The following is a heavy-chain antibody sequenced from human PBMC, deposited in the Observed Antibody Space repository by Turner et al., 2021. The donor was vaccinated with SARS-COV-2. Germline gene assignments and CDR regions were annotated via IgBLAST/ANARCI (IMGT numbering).Heavy chain of an antibody. CDR2: IYSSGSK. CDR1: GFTVSSNY. V-gene: IGHV3-66*01. Sequence: EVQMVESGGGLVQPGGSLRLSCTASGFTVSSNYMSWVRQAPGKGLEWVSVIYSSGSKCYADAVKGRFTSTRNNSKNTLYLQMNSLRVKDTAVYSCAKEAAAGNFHGWFDPWGQGTLVTVSS. J-gene: IGHJ5*02. CDR3: AKEAAAGNFHGWFDP. D-gene: IGHD6-13*01.